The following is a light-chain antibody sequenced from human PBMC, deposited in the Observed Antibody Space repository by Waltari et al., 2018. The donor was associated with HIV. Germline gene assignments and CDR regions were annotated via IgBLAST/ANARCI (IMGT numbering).Light chain of an antibody. CDR1: KLGAKY. J-gene: IGLJ2*01. CDR3: QAWDSSTVV. CDR2: QDS. V-gene: IGLV3-1*01. Sequence: SYELTQPPSVSVSPGQTASITCSGDKLGAKYACWYQQKPGQSPVRVIYQDSARPSGIPERFSGSNSGNTATLTISGTQAMDEADYYCQAWDSSTVVFGGGTKLTVL.